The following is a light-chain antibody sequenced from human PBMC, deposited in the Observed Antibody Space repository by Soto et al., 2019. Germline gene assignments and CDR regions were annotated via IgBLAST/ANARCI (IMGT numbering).Light chain of an antibody. V-gene: IGKV3-15*01. J-gene: IGKJ1*01. Sequence: IEVTQSPATLSLSPGERVTLSCRASQSVASNLAWYQQKPGQAPRLLIFGASTRATGIPARFSGSESGTDFTLIISSLQSEDSAVYYCQQYNNWPPTFGQGTKVDIK. CDR3: QQYNNWPPT. CDR1: QSVASN. CDR2: GAS.